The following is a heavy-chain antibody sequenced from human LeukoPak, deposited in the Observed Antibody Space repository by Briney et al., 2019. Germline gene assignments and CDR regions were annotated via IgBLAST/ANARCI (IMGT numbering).Heavy chain of an antibody. D-gene: IGHD6-13*01. CDR2: IRYDGSSQ. Sequence: GGSLRLSSAASGFTFSSYGMHWVRQAPGKGLEWVAFIRYDGSSQRYTDSVKGRFTISRGNSKNTVYLQMNSLRAEDTAVYYCAKRRDVAAGGSGAFDYWGQGSLVTVSS. V-gene: IGHV3-30*02. CDR1: GFTFSSYG. CDR3: AKRRDVAAGGSGAFDY. J-gene: IGHJ4*02.